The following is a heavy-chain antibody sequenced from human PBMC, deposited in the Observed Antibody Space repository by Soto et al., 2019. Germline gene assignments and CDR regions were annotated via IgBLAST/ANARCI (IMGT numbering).Heavy chain of an antibody. J-gene: IGHJ6*02. V-gene: IGHV4-59*01. CDR3: ARAMGDWGTYYYYYGMDV. Sequence: QVQLQESGPGLVRPSETLSLTCTVSGDAMSSNYWSWIRQPPGKGLEWIGYVYYAGATSYNPSLKSRVTISVDPSKNQFSLKLSSVTAADTAVYYCARAMGDWGTYYYYYGMDVWGQGTTVTVSS. CDR1: GDAMSSNY. CDR2: VYYAGAT. D-gene: IGHD3-16*01.